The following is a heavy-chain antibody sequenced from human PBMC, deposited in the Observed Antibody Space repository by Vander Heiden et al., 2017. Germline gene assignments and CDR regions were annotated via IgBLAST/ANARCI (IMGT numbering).Heavy chain of an antibody. V-gene: IGHV3-30*01. Sequence: QVQLVESGGGVVQPGRSLRLSCAASGFTFSSYAMHWVRQAPGKGLEWVAVISYDGSKNYYADSVKGRFTISRDNSKKTLYLNMKSMRAEDTAVCCFGRVDYGETAFGYWFQGSLVTL. CDR1: GFTFSSYA. D-gene: IGHD4-17*01. J-gene: IGHJ4*02. CDR3: GRVDYGETAFGY. CDR2: ISYDGSKN.